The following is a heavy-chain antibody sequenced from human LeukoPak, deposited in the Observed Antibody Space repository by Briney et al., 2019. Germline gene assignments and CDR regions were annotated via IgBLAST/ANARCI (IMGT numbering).Heavy chain of an antibody. Sequence: ASVKVSCKASGYTFTSYYMHWVRQAPGQGLEWMGIINPSGGSTSCAQKFQGRVTMTRDTSTSTVYMELSSLRSGDTAVYYCARAYSGGSAGDYWGQGTLVTVSS. D-gene: IGHD2-15*01. CDR1: GYTFTSYY. J-gene: IGHJ4*02. CDR2: INPSGGST. V-gene: IGHV1-46*01. CDR3: ARAYSGGSAGDY.